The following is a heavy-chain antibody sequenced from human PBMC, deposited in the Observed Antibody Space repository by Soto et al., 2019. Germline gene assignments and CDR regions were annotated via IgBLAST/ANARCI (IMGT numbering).Heavy chain of an antibody. Sequence: EVQLLESGGGLVQPGGSLRLSCAASGFTFSSYAMSWVRQASGKGLEWVSAIGGSGGSTYYADSVKGRLTISRDNSKNTLYLQMNSLRAEDTAVFYCAKFGVYYFYGMDVWGQGTTVTVSS. CDR1: GFTFSSYA. CDR3: AKFGVYYFYGMDV. V-gene: IGHV3-23*01. D-gene: IGHD3-3*01. CDR2: IGGSGGST. J-gene: IGHJ6*02.